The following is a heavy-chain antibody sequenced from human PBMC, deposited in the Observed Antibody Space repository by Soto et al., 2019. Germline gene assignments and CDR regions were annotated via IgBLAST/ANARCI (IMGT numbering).Heavy chain of an antibody. J-gene: IGHJ4*02. V-gene: IGHV3-33*01. CDR2: IWYDGSNK. CDR1: GFTFSSYG. D-gene: IGHD3-22*01. CDR3: ARDPADYYDSSGYSDY. Sequence: GESLKISCAASGFTFSSYGMHWVRQAPGKGLEWVAVIWYDGSNKYYADSVKGRFTISRDNSKNTLYLQMNSLRAEDTAVYYCARDPADYYDSSGYSDYWGQGTLVTVSS.